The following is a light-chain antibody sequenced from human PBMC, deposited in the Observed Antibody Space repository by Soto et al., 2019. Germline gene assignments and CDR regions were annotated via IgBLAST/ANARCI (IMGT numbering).Light chain of an antibody. J-gene: IGKJ1*01. V-gene: IGKV3-20*01. CDR2: GAS. CDR3: HNYGSSAWT. Sequence: EIVLSQSPGTVSLSPGERATLSCRASQSVSSNYLAWYQQKPGQAPRLLIYGASSRATGIPDRFSGSGSGTDFTLTISRLEPKDSAGYYCHNYGSSAWTFGEGTKVDIK. CDR1: QSVSSNY.